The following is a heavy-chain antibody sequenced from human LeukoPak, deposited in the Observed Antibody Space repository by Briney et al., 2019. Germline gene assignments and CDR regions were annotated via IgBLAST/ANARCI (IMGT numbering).Heavy chain of an antibody. CDR2: IYHSGST. CDR1: GGSISSGGYY. D-gene: IGHD1-26*01. CDR3: VKDMGSRWELLPRLEY. Sequence: SQTLSLTCTVSGGSISSGGYYWSWIRQPPGKGLEWIGYIYHSGSTYYNPSLKSRVTISVDRSKNQFSLKLSSVTAADTALYYCVKDMGSRWELLPRLEYWGQGTLVTVSS. V-gene: IGHV4-30-2*01. J-gene: IGHJ4*02.